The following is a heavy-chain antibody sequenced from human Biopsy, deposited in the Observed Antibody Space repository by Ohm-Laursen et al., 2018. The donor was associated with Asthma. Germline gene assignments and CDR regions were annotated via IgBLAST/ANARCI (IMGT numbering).Heavy chain of an antibody. V-gene: IGHV3-30*18. Sequence: SLRLSRTASGFTFSSYGMHWVCQAPGKGLEWVAVISYDGSNKYYADSVKGRFTISRDNSKNTLYLQMNSLRAEDTAVYYCAKESGSNYAFDIWGQGTMVTVSS. CDR1: GFTFSSYG. CDR2: ISYDGSNK. J-gene: IGHJ3*02. D-gene: IGHD1-1*01. CDR3: AKESGSNYAFDI.